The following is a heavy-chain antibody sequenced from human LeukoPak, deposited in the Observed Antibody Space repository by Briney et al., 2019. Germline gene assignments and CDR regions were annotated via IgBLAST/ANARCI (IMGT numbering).Heavy chain of an antibody. CDR3: AKYLYTSGSFYDY. Sequence: GGSLRLSCAASGFTFASYAVTWVRQAPGKGLEWVSAINSNGGSTCYADSVKGRFTISRDNSKNTLFLQMNSLRAEDTALYYCAKYLYTSGSFYDYWGQGTLVTVSS. CDR2: INSNGGST. D-gene: IGHD3-10*01. CDR1: GFTFASYA. V-gene: IGHV3-23*01. J-gene: IGHJ4*02.